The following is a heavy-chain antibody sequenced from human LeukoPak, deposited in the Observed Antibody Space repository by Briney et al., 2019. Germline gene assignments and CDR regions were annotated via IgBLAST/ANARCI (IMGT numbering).Heavy chain of an antibody. V-gene: IGHV4-4*07. CDR1: GGSFNNYY. J-gene: IGHJ3*02. CDR3: ARDSWTPATVNAFDI. Sequence: SETLSLTCTVSGGSFNNYYWSWIRQPAGKGLEWIGRIYTSGSTNYSPSLKSRVTMSVDTSKNRFSLKLRSVTAADTAIYYCARDSWTPATVNAFDIWGQGTMVTVSS. D-gene: IGHD4-17*01. CDR2: IYTSGST.